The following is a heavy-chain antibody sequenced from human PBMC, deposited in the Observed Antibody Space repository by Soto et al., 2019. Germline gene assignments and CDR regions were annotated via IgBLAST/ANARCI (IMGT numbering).Heavy chain of an antibody. V-gene: IGHV1-69*13. Sequence: SVKVSCKASGGTFSSYAISWVRQAPGQGLEWMGGIIPIFGTANYAQKFQGRVTITADESTSTAYMELSSLRSEDTAVYYCARSITMVRGAQTSLYYYYYGMDVWGQGTTVTVSS. J-gene: IGHJ6*02. D-gene: IGHD3-10*01. CDR3: ARSITMVRGAQTSLYYYYYGMDV. CDR2: IIPIFGTA. CDR1: GGTFSSYA.